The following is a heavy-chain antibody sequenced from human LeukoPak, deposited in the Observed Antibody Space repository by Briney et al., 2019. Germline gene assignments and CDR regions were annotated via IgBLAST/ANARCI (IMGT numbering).Heavy chain of an antibody. CDR1: GGSFSGYY. CDR3: ARGGGPPRGLRFDP. J-gene: IGHJ5*02. Sequence: SETLSLTCAVYGGSFSGYYWSWIRQPPGKGLEWIGEINHSGSTNYNPSLKSRVTISVDTSKNQFSLKLSSVIAADTAVYYCARGGGPPRGLRFDPWGQGTLVTVSS. CDR2: INHSGST. V-gene: IGHV4-34*01.